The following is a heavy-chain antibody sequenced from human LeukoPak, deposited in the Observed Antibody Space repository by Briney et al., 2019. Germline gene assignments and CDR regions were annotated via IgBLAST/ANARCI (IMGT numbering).Heavy chain of an antibody. CDR2: ISYDGSNK. CDR1: GLTFSSYG. D-gene: IGHD6-13*01. Sequence: GGSLRLSCAASGLTFSSYGMHWVRQAPGKGLEWEAVISYDGSNKYYADSVKGRFTISRGNSKNTLYLQMNSLRAEDTAVYYCAKGGSHGYYYYGMDVWGQGTTVTVSS. J-gene: IGHJ6*02. V-gene: IGHV3-30*18. CDR3: AKGGSHGYYYYGMDV.